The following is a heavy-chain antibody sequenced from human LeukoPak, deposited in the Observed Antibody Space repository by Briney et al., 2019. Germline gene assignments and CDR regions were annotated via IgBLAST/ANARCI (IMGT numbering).Heavy chain of an antibody. CDR1: GGSISSYY. V-gene: IGHV4-59*08. J-gene: IGHJ6*03. Sequence: IPSETLSLTCTVSGGSISSYYWSWIRQPPGKGLEWIGYIYYSGSTNYNPSLKSRATISVDTSKNQFSLKLSSVTAADTAVYYCARAIVVVTAIGYYYYMDVWGKGTTVTVSS. CDR3: ARAIVVVTAIGYYYYMDV. CDR2: IYYSGST. D-gene: IGHD2-21*02.